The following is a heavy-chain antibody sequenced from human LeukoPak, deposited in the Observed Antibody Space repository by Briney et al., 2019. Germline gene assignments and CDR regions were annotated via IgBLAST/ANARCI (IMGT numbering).Heavy chain of an antibody. V-gene: IGHV4-61*01. CDR3: AGAYCGGDCYLQPPVY. CDR2: TFYTGST. D-gene: IGHD2-21*02. Sequence: SETLSLTCTVSGVSMTSGNYYWTWIRQRPGRGLEWIGHTFYTGSTNYNPSLKSRVTISVDTSKNQFSLKLSSVTAADTAVYYCAGAYCGGDCYLQPPVYWGQGTLVTVSS. J-gene: IGHJ4*02. CDR1: GVSMTSGNYY.